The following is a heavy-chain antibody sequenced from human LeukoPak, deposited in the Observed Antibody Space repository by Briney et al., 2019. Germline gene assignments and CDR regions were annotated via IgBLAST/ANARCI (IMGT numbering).Heavy chain of an antibody. CDR1: GGSISSSSYY. V-gene: IGHV4-39*07. CDR3: ARVAYYYDSSGYYCDAFDI. D-gene: IGHD3-22*01. Sequence: SETLSLTCTVSGGSISSSSYYWGWIRQPPGKGLEWIGSIYHSGSIYYNPPLKSRVTISVDTSKNQFSLKLSSVTAADTAVYYCARVAYYYDSSGYYCDAFDIWGQGTMVTVSS. CDR2: IYHSGSI. J-gene: IGHJ3*02.